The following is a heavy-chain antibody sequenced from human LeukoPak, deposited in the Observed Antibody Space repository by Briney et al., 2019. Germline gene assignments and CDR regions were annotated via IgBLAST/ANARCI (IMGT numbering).Heavy chain of an antibody. J-gene: IGHJ6*02. D-gene: IGHD6-13*01. CDR2: IYYSGST. V-gene: IGHV4-59*01. CDR3: ARLPSGYSSSWYSHYYYYGMDV. CDR1: GGSISSYY. Sequence: SETLSLTCTVSGGSISSYYWSWIRQPPGKGLEWIGYIYYSGSTNYNPSLKSRVTISVDTSKNQFSLKLSSVTAADTAVYYCARLPSGYSSSWYSHYYYYGMDVWGQGTTVTVSS.